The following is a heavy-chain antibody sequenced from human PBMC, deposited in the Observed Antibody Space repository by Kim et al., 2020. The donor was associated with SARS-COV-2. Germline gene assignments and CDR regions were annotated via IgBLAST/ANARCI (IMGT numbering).Heavy chain of an antibody. V-gene: IGHV4-59*08. J-gene: IGHJ3*02. CDR3: ARPSGRVRGVNDAFDI. CDR1: GGSISSYY. D-gene: IGHD3-10*01. CDR2: IYYSGST. Sequence: SETLSLTCTVSGGSISSYYWSWIRQPPGKGLEWIGYIYYSGSTNYNPSLKSRVTISVDTSKNQFSLKLSSVTAADTAVYYCARPSGRVRGVNDAFDIWSQGTMVTVSS.